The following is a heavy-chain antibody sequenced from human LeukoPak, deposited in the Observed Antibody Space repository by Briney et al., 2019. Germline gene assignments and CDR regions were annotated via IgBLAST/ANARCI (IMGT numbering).Heavy chain of an antibody. CDR2: ISGSGGST. D-gene: IGHD6-13*01. CDR3: AKGPRSSWYFEWFDY. V-gene: IGHV3-23*01. Sequence: PGGSLRLSCAASGFTFSSYAMSWVRQAPGKGLEWVSAISGSGGSTYYADSVKGRFTISRDNSKNTLYLRMNSLRAEDTAVYYCAKGPRSSWYFEWFDYWGQGTLVTVSS. J-gene: IGHJ4*02. CDR1: GFTFSSYA.